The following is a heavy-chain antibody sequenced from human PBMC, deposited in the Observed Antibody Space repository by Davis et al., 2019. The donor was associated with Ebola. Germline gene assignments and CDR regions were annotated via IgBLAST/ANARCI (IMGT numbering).Heavy chain of an antibody. D-gene: IGHD4-17*01. CDR1: GFTFSSYG. CDR3: AKSRTVTSRITDY. Sequence: GGSLRLSCAASGFTFSSYGMHWVRQAPGKGLEWVAVISYDGSNKYYADSVKGRFTISRDNSKNTLYLQMNSLRAEDTAVYYCAKSRTVTSRITDYWGQGTLVTVSS. CDR2: ISYDGSNK. J-gene: IGHJ4*02. V-gene: IGHV3-30*18.